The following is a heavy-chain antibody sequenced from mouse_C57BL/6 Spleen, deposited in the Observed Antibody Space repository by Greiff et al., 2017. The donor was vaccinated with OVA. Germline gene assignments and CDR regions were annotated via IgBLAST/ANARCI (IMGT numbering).Heavy chain of an antibody. V-gene: IGHV1-52*01. J-gene: IGHJ4*01. CDR1: GYTFTSYW. D-gene: IGHD2-3*01. CDR2: IDPSDSET. Sequence: VQLQQPGAELVRPGSSVKLSCKASGYTFTSYWMHWVKQRPIQGLEWIGNIDPSDSETHYNQKFKDKATLTVDKSSSTAYMQLSSLTSEDSAVYYCAKSPYDFYYAMDYWGQGTSVTVSS. CDR3: AKSPYDFYYAMDY.